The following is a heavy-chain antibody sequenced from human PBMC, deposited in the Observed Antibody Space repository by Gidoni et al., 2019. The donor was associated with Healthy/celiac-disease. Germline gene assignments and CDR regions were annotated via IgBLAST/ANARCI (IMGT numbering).Heavy chain of an antibody. V-gene: IGHV3-30*04. D-gene: IGHD7-27*01. Sequence: QVQLVESGGGVVQPGRSLRLSCAASGFTFSSLAMHWVRHAPGKGLEWVAVISYDGSNKYYADSVKGRFTISRDNSKNTLYLQMNSLRAEDTAVYYCARSLRRWGYGWFDPWGQGTLVTVSS. CDR1: GFTFSSLA. J-gene: IGHJ5*02. CDR3: ARSLRRWGYGWFDP. CDR2: ISYDGSNK.